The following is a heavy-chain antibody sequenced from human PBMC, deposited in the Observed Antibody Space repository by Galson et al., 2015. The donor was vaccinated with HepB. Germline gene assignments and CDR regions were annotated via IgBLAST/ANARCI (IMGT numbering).Heavy chain of an antibody. J-gene: IGHJ3*02. CDR1: GYSFTTYG. CDR3: AKGGMRQDLNDAFDI. V-gene: IGHV1-18*01. Sequence: SVKVSCKASGYSFTTYGITWVRQAPGQGLEWLGCISTYNGDTKYTQKVQGRVTMTTDASTSTAYMELKSLRSDDTAVYYCAKGGMRQDLNDAFDIWGQGTKVTVSS. CDR2: ISTYNGDT. D-gene: IGHD6-25*01.